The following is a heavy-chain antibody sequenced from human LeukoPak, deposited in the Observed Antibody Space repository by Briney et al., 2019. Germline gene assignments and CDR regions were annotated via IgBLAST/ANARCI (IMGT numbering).Heavy chain of an antibody. CDR1: GGSIISHY. V-gene: IGHV4-59*08. Sequence: SETLSLTCNVSGGSIISHYWSWIRQPPGKGLEWIGYIYYSVNTNYNPPLKSRVTISIDTSKNQFSLKLSSVTAADTAVYYCARHGLYDRSGYYTFVYWGQGTLVTVSS. CDR3: ARHGLYDRSGYYTFVY. J-gene: IGHJ4*02. D-gene: IGHD3-22*01. CDR2: IYYSVNT.